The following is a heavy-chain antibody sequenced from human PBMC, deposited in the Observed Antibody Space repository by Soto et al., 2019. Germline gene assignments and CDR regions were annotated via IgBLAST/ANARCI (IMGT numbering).Heavy chain of an antibody. J-gene: IGHJ4*02. CDR3: ARAGADSSGLIDY. V-gene: IGHV3-11*05. CDR2: ISSSTIYT. D-gene: IGHD3-22*01. CDR1: GFTFSDYY. Sequence: GSLRLSCAASGFTFSDYYMSWIRQAPGKGLEWISYISSSTIYTDYADSVKDRFTISRDNTKNSLYLQMNSLRAEDTAVYYCARAGADSSGLIDYWGQGTLVTVSS.